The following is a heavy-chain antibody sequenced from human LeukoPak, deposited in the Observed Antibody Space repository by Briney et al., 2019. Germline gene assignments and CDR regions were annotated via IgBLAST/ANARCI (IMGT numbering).Heavy chain of an antibody. CDR2: INAGNGNT. D-gene: IGHD3-10*01. Sequence: GASVKVSCKASGYTFTSYAMHWVRQAPGQRLEWMGWINAGNGNTKYSQKFQGRVTITRDTSASTAYMELSSQRSEDTAVYYCARDPADLWFGELSPYYFDYWGQGTLVTVSS. CDR1: GYTFTSYA. J-gene: IGHJ4*02. CDR3: ARDPADLWFGELSPYYFDY. V-gene: IGHV1-3*01.